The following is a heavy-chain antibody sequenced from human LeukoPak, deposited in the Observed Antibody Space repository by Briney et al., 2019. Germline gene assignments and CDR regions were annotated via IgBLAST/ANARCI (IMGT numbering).Heavy chain of an antibody. J-gene: IGHJ6*02. CDR1: GYTLTELS. D-gene: IGHD1-1*01. Sequence: RASVKVSCKVSGYTLTELSMHWVRQAPGKGREGMGGFDPEDGETIYAQKFQGRVTMTEDTYTDTAYMELSSLRSEDTAVYYCATGNNRYYYYGMDVWGQGTTVTVSS. V-gene: IGHV1-24*01. CDR3: ATGNNRYYYYGMDV. CDR2: FDPEDGET.